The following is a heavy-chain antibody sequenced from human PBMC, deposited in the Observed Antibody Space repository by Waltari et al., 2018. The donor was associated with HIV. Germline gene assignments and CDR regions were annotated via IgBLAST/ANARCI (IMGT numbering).Heavy chain of an antibody. V-gene: IGHV1-18*01. D-gene: IGHD3-10*01. J-gene: IGHJ6*02. Sequence: VQLVQSGAEMRKPGASVKVSCRDSGYPFSAYTLSWVRQAPGQGPEWMGWISGYNGNTNYAQKFQGRVNMTTDTSTSTAHMELRSLRSDDTAVYYCARGVSIVRGVMIRGHMDVWGQGTTVTVSS. CDR1: GYPFSAYT. CDR3: ARGVSIVRGVMIRGHMDV. CDR2: ISGYNGNT.